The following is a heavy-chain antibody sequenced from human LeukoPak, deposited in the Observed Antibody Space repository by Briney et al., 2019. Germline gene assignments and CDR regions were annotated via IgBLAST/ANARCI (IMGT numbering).Heavy chain of an antibody. J-gene: IGHJ6*02. CDR3: ARFPIFCSSTSCYYYGMDV. CDR2: ISHSGST. D-gene: IGHD2-2*01. CDR1: GGSFSGYY. V-gene: IGHV4-34*01. Sequence: SETLSLTCAVYGGSFSGYYWSWIRQPPGKGLEWIGEISHSGSTNYNPSLKSRVTISVDTSKNQFSLKLSSVTAADTAVYYCARFPIFCSSTSCYYYGMDVWGQGTTVTVSS.